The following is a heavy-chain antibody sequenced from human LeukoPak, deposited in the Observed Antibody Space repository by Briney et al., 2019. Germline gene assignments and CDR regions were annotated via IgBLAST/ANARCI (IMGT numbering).Heavy chain of an antibody. CDR2: IYYSGST. CDR1: GGSISSYY. J-gene: IGHJ3*02. CDR3: AREPGAADAFDI. Sequence: SETLSLTCTVSGGSISSYYWSWIRRPPGKGLEWIGYIYYSGSTNYNSSLKSRVTISVDTSKNQFSLKLSSVTAADTAVYYCAREPGAADAFDIWGQGTMVTVSS. V-gene: IGHV4-59*01. D-gene: IGHD1-26*01.